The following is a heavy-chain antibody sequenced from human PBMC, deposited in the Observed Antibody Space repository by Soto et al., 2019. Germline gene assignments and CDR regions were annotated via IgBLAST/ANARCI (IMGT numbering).Heavy chain of an antibody. Sequence: PSETLSLTCIVSGGSITRSSYFWGWVLQPPGKGLEWIGTIYFTGNAYYTPSLKSRLTMSIDTSKNEFSLRLNSVTAADTAVYYCAGQTFTIAAASYGRSNWFDPWGPGTLVTVPS. J-gene: IGHJ5*02. V-gene: IGHV4-39*01. CDR2: IYFTGNA. CDR1: GGSITRSSYF. CDR3: AGQTFTIAAASYGRSNWFDP. D-gene: IGHD6-25*01.